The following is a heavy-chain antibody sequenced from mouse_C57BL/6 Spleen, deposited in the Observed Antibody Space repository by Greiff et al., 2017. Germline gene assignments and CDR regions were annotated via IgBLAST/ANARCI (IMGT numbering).Heavy chain of an antibody. J-gene: IGHJ3*01. D-gene: IGHD4-1*01. CDR3: TRDLSGTGAY. CDR1: GYTFTDYE. Sequence: QVQLQQSGAELVRPGASVTLSCKASGYTFTDYEMHWVKQTPVHGLEWIGAIDPETGGTAYNQKFKGKAILTADKSSSTAYMELRSLTSEDSAVYYCTRDLSGTGAYWGQGTLVTVSA. V-gene: IGHV1-15*01. CDR2: IDPETGGT.